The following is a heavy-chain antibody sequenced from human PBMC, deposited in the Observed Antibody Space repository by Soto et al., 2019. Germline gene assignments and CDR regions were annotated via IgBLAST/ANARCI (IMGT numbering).Heavy chain of an antibody. CDR3: ARGKDTAMGHLFDY. CDR1: GGSISSGGYS. J-gene: IGHJ4*02. CDR2: IYHSGST. Sequence: SETLSLTCAVSGGSISSGGYSWSWIRQPPGKGLEWIGYIYHSGSTYYNPSLKSRVTISVDRSKNQFPLKLSSVTAADTAVYYCARGKDTAMGHLFDYWGQGTLVTVSS. V-gene: IGHV4-30-2*01. D-gene: IGHD5-18*01.